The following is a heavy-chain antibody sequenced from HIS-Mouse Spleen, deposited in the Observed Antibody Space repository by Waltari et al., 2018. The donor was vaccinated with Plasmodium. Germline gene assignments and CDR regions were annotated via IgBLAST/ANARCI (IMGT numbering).Heavy chain of an antibody. CDR2: ISYDGSNK. D-gene: IGHD6-13*01. V-gene: IGHV3-30*18. CDR3: AKYLAPTRSIAAAFDY. Sequence: ASGFTFSSYGMHWVRQAPGKGLEWVAVISYDGSNKYYADSVKGRFTISRDNSKNTLYLQMNSLRAEDTAVYYCAKYLAPTRSIAAAFDYWGQGTLVTVSS. J-gene: IGHJ4*02. CDR1: GFTFSSYG.